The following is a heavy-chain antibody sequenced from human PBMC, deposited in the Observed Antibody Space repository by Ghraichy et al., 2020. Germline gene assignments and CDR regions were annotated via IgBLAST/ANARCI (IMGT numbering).Heavy chain of an antibody. V-gene: IGHV3-53*01. CDR3: AKTGGSGSYIGYGMDV. D-gene: IGHD3-10*01. CDR2: IYSGGST. J-gene: IGHJ6*02. Sequence: ESLNISCAASGFTVSSNYMSWVRQAPGKGLEWVSVIYSGGSTYYADSVKGRFTISRDNSKNTLYLQMNSLRAEDTAVYYCAKTGGSGSYIGYGMDVWGQGTTVTVSS. CDR1: GFTVSSNY.